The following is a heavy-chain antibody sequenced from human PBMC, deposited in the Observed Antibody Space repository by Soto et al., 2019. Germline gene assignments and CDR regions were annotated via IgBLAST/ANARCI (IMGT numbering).Heavy chain of an antibody. V-gene: IGHV5-10-1*01. J-gene: IGHJ6*02. CDR2: IDPSDSYT. Sequence: GESLKISCKGSGYSFTSYWISWVRQMPGKGLEWMGRIDPSDSYTNYSPSFQGHATISADKSISTAYLQWSSLKASDTAMYYCASSLRGYCSSTSCRELGNYYGMDVWGQGTTVTVSS. D-gene: IGHD2-2*01. CDR3: ASSLRGYCSSTSCRELGNYYGMDV. CDR1: GYSFTSYW.